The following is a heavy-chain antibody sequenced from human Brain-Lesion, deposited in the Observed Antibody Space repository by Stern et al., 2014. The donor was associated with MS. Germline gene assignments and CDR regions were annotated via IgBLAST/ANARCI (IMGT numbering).Heavy chain of an antibody. CDR2: LKEDGTEK. D-gene: IGHD3-3*01. CDR1: GFTFGNYW. Sequence: EMQLVESGGGLVQPGGSLTISCTAAGFTFGNYWMTWVRQAPGQGLEWVANLKEDGTEKNYVDSVKGRFTISRDNARNSLYLQMNSLRVEDTALYYCARVYNTIYGIVTQRGSGMDVWGQGTTVIVSS. V-gene: IGHV3-7*01. CDR3: ARVYNTIYGIVTQRGSGMDV. J-gene: IGHJ6*02.